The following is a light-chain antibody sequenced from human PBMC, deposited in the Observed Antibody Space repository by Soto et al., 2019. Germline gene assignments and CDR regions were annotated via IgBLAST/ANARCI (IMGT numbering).Light chain of an antibody. Sequence: QSVLTQPPSVSGAQGQRVTISCTGSSSNIGAGYDVHWYQQLPGTAPKLLISGNSNRPSGVPDRFSGSKSGTSASLAITGLQAEDEADYFCQSYDSSLSAYVFGTGTKVTVL. CDR2: GNS. J-gene: IGLJ1*01. V-gene: IGLV1-40*01. CDR3: QSYDSSLSAYV. CDR1: SSNIGAGYD.